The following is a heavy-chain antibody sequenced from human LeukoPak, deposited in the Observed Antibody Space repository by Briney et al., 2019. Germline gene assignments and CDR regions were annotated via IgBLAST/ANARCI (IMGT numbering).Heavy chain of an antibody. D-gene: IGHD3-22*01. CDR3: ARDRGAEHYYGSTGYYYFDY. V-gene: IGHV4-39*02. Sequence: KPSETLSLTCTVSGGSISSSNCYWGWIRQPPGKGLEWIGSIYYSGGTYYNASLKSRVTISIDTSKNQFSLKLSSVTAADTAVYYCARDRGAEHYYGSTGYYYFDYWGQGTLVTVSS. J-gene: IGHJ4*02. CDR2: IYYSGGT. CDR1: GGSISSSNCY.